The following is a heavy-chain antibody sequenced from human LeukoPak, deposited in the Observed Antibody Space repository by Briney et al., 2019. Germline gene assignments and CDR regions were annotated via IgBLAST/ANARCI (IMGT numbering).Heavy chain of an antibody. D-gene: IGHD6-19*01. CDR1: GGSFSGYY. CDR2: INHSGST. CDR3: ARSQWLVTVDY. V-gene: IGHV4-34*01. J-gene: IGHJ4*02. Sequence: SETLSLTCAVYGGSFSGYYWGWIRPPPGKGMEWIGEINHSGSTNYNPSPKSRVTISVDTSKNQFSLKLSSVTAADTAVYYCARSQWLVTVDYWGQGTLVTVSS.